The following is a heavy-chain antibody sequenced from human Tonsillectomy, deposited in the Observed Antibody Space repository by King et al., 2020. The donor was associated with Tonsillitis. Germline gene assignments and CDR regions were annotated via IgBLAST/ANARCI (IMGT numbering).Heavy chain of an antibody. V-gene: IGHV3-23*04. CDR1: GFTFSSSA. CDR2: ISGSGGTT. D-gene: IGHD5-18*01. CDR3: AKVVSTAMVYYFDY. Sequence: VQLVESGGGLVQPGGSLRLSWAASGFTFSSSAMAWVRQAPGKGLGWVSGISGSGGTTYYADSVKGRFTISRDNSKNTLYLQMNILGAEDTALYYCAKVVSTAMVYYFDYWGQGTLVTVSS. J-gene: IGHJ4*02.